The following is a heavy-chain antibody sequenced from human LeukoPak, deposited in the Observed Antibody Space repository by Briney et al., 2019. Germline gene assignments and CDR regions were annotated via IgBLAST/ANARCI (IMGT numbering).Heavy chain of an antibody. Sequence: GGCVRLSCATSGFTFSSYAMSWVRQAPGKGLEWVSTISGSGGSTYSADSVKGRFTISRDNSKNTLYLQMNSLRAEDTAVYYCAKDLSSGSYQNMDVWGQGNTVSVSS. J-gene: IGHJ6*02. CDR3: AKDLSSGSYQNMDV. D-gene: IGHD1-26*01. CDR1: GFTFSSYA. V-gene: IGHV3-23*01. CDR2: ISGSGGST.